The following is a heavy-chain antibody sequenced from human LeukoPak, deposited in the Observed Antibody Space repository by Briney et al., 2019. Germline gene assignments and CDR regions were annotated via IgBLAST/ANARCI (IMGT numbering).Heavy chain of an antibody. CDR2: IYTSGST. V-gene: IGHV4-61*02. Sequence: ASETLSLTCTVSGGSISSGSYYWTWIRQPAGKGLEWIRRIYTSGSTNFNPSLKCRVTISLDTSKNQFSLKLSSVTAADTAVYYCARAGTQTYFFDYWGQGTLVTVSS. D-gene: IGHD1-14*01. CDR3: ARAGTQTYFFDY. J-gene: IGHJ4*02. CDR1: GGSISSGSYY.